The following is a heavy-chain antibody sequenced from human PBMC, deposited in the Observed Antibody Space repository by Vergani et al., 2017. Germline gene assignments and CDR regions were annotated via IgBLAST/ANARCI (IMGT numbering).Heavy chain of an antibody. CDR3: AKPVGNGDAFDI. D-gene: IGHD2-8*01. Sequence: EVQLLESGGGLVQPGGSLRLSCAASGFTFSSFAMSWVRQAPGKGLEWVSAISGSGGSTYYADSVKGRFTISRDNSKNTLYLQMNSLRAEDTAVYYCAKPVGNGDAFDIWGQGTMVTVSS. J-gene: IGHJ3*02. CDR1: GFTFSSFA. V-gene: IGHV3-23*01. CDR2: ISGSGGST.